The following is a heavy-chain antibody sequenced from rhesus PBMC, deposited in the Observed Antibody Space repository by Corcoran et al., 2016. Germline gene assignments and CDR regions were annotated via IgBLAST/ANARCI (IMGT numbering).Heavy chain of an antibody. CDR3: ARIGTGWWYFDL. V-gene: IGHV1-156*01. D-gene: IGHD6-31*01. CDR1: GYTFTELS. J-gene: IGHJ2*01. Sequence: EVQLVQSGAEVKKPGASVQVSCKVSGYTFTELSMHWVRQAPGKGLEWMGGVDPVYGERIHAEKFQGRVTMTEDTSTDTAYMELSSLRSEDTAVYYCARIGTGWWYFDLWGPGTPITISS. CDR2: VDPVYGER.